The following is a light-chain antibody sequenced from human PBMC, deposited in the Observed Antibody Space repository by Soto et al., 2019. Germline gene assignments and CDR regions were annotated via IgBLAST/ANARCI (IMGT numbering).Light chain of an antibody. CDR3: QQRSNWPGT. CDR1: QSVSSY. J-gene: IGKJ1*01. Sequence: EIVLTQSPATLSLSPGERATLSCRASQSVSSYLAWYQQKPGQAPRLLIYDASNRATGIPARVSGSGSGTDFTLTISSLEPEDFAVYYCQQRSNWPGTFGQGTKVEIK. V-gene: IGKV3-11*01. CDR2: DAS.